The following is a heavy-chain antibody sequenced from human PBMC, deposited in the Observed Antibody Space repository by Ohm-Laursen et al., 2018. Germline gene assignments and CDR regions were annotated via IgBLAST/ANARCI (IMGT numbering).Heavy chain of an antibody. V-gene: IGHV4-34*01. CDR2: FNHSGRT. CDR1: GGSFSGYY. CDR3: ARGNSSSGFDY. D-gene: IGHD6-6*01. J-gene: IGHJ4*02. Sequence: SDTLSLTCAVYGGSFSGYYWSWIRQPPGKGLEWIGKFNHSGRTNYNPSLKNRVTISVDTSKNQFSLKLSSVTAADTAVYYRARGNSSSGFDYWGQGTLVTVSS.